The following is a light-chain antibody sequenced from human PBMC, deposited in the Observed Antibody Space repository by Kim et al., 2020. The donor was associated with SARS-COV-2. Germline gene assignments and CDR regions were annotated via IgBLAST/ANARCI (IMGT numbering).Light chain of an antibody. V-gene: IGKV1-39*01. J-gene: IGKJ2*01. CDR3: QQGFST. CDR2: GAS. CDR1: QSINTY. Sequence: DTQMTQSPSSLSASVGDRVTITCRASQSINTYLNWYQQKPGKAPKLLIYGASNLPSGVPSRFSGSGSGTDFTLTITTLQPEDLGTYYCQQGFSTFGQGTKLEIK.